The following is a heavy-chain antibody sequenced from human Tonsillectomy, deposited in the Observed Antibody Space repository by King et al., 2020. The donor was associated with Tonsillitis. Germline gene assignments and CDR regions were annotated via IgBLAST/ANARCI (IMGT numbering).Heavy chain of an antibody. CDR2: IYYSGST. CDR3: ARLKGDSSVRWGHDAFDI. D-gene: IGHD3-22*01. V-gene: IGHV4-39*01. CDR1: GGSISSSSQY. Sequence: QMQLQESGPGLVKPSETLSLTCTVSGGSISSSSQYWGWIRQPPGKGLEWIGSIYYSGSTYYNPSLKSRVTMSVDTSKNQFSLKLSSVTAADTAIYYCARLKGDSSVRWGHDAFDIWGQGTMVTVSS. J-gene: IGHJ3*02.